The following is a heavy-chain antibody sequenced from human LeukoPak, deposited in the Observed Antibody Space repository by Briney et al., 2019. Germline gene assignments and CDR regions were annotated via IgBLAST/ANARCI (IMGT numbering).Heavy chain of an antibody. J-gene: IGHJ4*02. CDR1: GFTFSSYA. D-gene: IGHD3-3*01. CDR3: AKRLSFGVAIGDFDY. CDR2: ISGSGDGT. V-gene: IGHV3-23*01. Sequence: PGGSLRLSCAASGFTFSSYAMSWVRQAPGKGLQWVSAISGSGDGTYYADSVKGRFTISRDTSMDTLYLQMNSLRAEDTAIYYCAKRLSFGVAIGDFDYWGQGTLVTVSS.